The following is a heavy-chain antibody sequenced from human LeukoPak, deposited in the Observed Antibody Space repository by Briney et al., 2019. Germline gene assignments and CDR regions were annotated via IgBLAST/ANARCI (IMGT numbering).Heavy chain of an antibody. Sequence: SETLSLTCTVSGGSISSGGYYWSWIRQHPGKGLEWIGYISYTGSTYYNPSLKSRLTMSVDTSKNLFSLKLSSVTTADTALYYCARYASGSYYWFDPWGQGTLVTVSS. D-gene: IGHD3-10*01. CDR3: ARYASGSYYWFDP. CDR1: GGSISSGGYY. V-gene: IGHV4-31*03. J-gene: IGHJ5*02. CDR2: ISYTGST.